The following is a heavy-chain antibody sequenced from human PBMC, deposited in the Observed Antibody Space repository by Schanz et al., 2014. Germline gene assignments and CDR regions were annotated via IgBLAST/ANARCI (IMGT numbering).Heavy chain of an antibody. CDR3: ARGYGDSPTDF. CDR1: GFTFISYD. Sequence: QAQLVESGGGVVQPGRSLRLSCVASGFTFISYDIHWVRQAPGKGLDWVAVISYDGSITYYADSVKDRFTISRDNSKNIMFLQMNSLKTEDTAVYYCARGYGDSPTDFWGQGTLVTVSS. CDR2: ISYDGSIT. V-gene: IGHV3-30*19. D-gene: IGHD4-17*01. J-gene: IGHJ4*02.